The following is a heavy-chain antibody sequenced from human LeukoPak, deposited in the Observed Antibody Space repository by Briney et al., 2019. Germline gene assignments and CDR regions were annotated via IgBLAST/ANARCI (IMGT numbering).Heavy chain of an antibody. CDR2: MNPNSGNT. CDR1: GYTFTSYD. CDR3: ARVDSSGWQSAFDI. Sequence: ASVKVSCKASGYTFTSYDINWVRQATGQGLEWMGWMNPNSGNTGYAQKFQGRVTMTRNTSISTAYMELSSLRAEDTALYHCARVDSSGWQSAFDIWGQGTMVTVSS. D-gene: IGHD6-19*01. J-gene: IGHJ3*02. V-gene: IGHV1-8*01.